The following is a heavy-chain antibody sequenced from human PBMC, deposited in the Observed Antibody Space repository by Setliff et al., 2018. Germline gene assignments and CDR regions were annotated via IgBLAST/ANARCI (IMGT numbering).Heavy chain of an antibody. CDR1: GFTFSSYW. J-gene: IGHJ6*02. V-gene: IGHV3-7*01. CDR2: IKQDGSEK. Sequence: LRLSCAASGFTFSSYWMSWVRQAPGKGLEWVANIKQDGSEKYYVDSVKGRFTISRDNAKNSLYLQMNSLRAEDTAVYYCARDVDYSRPEYYYGMDVWGQGTTVTVSS. CDR3: ARDVDYSRPEYYYGMDV. D-gene: IGHD4-4*01.